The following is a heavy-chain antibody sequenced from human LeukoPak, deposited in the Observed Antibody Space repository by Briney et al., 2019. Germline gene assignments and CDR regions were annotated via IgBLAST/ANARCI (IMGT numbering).Heavy chain of an antibody. D-gene: IGHD3-3*01. Sequence: GGSLRLSCAASGFTFSSYAMTWVRQAPGKGLEWVSGISGSGGSTYYADSVKGRFTISRDNSKNTLYLQMNSLRVEDTAVYYCAKLKGVDYDFWSGLIGYWGQGTLVTVSS. J-gene: IGHJ4*01. CDR2: ISGSGGST. CDR3: AKLKGVDYDFWSGLIGY. V-gene: IGHV3-23*01. CDR1: GFTFSSYA.